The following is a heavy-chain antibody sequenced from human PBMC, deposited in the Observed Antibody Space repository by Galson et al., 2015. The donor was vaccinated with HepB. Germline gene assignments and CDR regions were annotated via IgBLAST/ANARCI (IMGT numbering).Heavy chain of an antibody. CDR3: ARERRDIVVVPASRGGYFDL. CDR2: ISAYNGNT. J-gene: IGHJ2*01. Sequence: SVKVSCKASGYTFTSYGISWVRQAPGQGLEWMGWISAYNGNTNYAQKLQGRVTMTTDTSTSTAYMELRSLRSDDTAVYYCARERRDIVVVPASRGGYFDLWGRGTLVTVSS. D-gene: IGHD2-2*01. CDR1: GYTFTSYG. V-gene: IGHV1-18*01.